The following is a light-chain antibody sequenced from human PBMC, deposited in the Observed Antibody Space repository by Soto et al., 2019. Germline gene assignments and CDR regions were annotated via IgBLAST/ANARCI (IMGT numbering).Light chain of an antibody. Sequence: QSVLTQPASVSGPPGQSITISCTGTSSDVGGYNYVSWYQQHPGKAPKLMIYDVTNRPSGVSNRFSGSKSGNTASLTISGLQAEDEADYYCISYRGSSTYVFGTGTRSPS. J-gene: IGLJ1*01. V-gene: IGLV2-14*03. CDR3: ISYRGSSTYV. CDR1: SSDVGGYNY. CDR2: DVT.